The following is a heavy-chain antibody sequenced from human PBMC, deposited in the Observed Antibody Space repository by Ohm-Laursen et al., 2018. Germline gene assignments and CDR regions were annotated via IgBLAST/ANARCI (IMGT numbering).Heavy chain of an antibody. CDR2: ISWNSGNI. J-gene: IGHJ4*02. Sequence: SLRLSCAASGFSFGTYAMHWVRQAPGKGLEWVSGISWNSGNIGYADSVKGRFTISRDNAKNSLYLQMNSLRAEDTALYYCAKGPYSSNWYFFDYWGQGTLVTVSS. CDR1: GFSFGTYA. D-gene: IGHD6-13*01. V-gene: IGHV3-9*01. CDR3: AKGPYSSNWYFFDY.